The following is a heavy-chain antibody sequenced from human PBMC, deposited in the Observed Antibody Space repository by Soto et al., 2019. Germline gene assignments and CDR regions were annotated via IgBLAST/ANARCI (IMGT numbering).Heavy chain of an antibody. D-gene: IGHD2-8*02. CDR2: FSLSGTT. Sequence: SETLSLTCTVSGASITSSSYWSCIRQPAGKGLEWIGRFSLSGTTNYNPSLRSRVTMSADVSKNQFSLRLTSVTAADTALYYCARGMTPPGAPAWYYFDSWGQGTLVTVSS. V-gene: IGHV4-4*07. CDR3: ARGMTPPGAPAWYYFDS. CDR1: GASITSSSY. J-gene: IGHJ4*02.